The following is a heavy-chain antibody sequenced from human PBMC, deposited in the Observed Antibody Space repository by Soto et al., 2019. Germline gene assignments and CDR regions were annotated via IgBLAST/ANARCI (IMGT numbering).Heavy chain of an antibody. D-gene: IGHD2-15*01. CDR3: ARDLSVVVVAVGY. CDR1: GYTFTSYA. J-gene: IGHJ4*02. Sequence: ASVKVSCKASGYTFTSYAMHWVRQAPGQRLEWMGWINAGNGNTKYSQKFQGRVTITRDTSASTAYMELSSLRSEDTAVYYCARDLSVVVVAVGYWGQGTLVTVS. CDR2: INAGNGNT. V-gene: IGHV1-3*01.